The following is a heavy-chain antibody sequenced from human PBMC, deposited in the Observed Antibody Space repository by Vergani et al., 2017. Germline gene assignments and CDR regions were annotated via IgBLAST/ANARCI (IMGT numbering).Heavy chain of an antibody. CDR3: ARGSQTTVTTSYYFDY. D-gene: IGHD4-17*01. V-gene: IGHV4-34*01. CDR1: GGSFSGYY. Sequence: QVQLQQWGAGLLKPSETLSLTCAVYGGSFSGYYWSWIRQPPGQGLEWIGEINHSGSTNYNPSLKSRVTISVDTSKNQFSLKLSSVTAADTAVYYCARGSQTTVTTSYYFDYWGQGTLVTVSS. J-gene: IGHJ4*02. CDR2: INHSGST.